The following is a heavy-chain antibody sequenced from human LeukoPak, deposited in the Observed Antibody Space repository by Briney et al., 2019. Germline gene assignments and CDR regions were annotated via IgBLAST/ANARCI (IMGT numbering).Heavy chain of an antibody. J-gene: IGHJ4*02. D-gene: IGHD3-3*01. CDR3: ARADYDFWSGYYRGHFDY. V-gene: IGHV4-59*01. CDR1: GGSISSYY. CDR2: IYYSGST. Sequence: SETLSLTCTVSGGSISSYYWSWLGQPPGKGLEWIGYIYYSGSTNYNPSLTSRVTISVDTSKNQFSLKLSSVTAADTAVYYCARADYDFWSGYYRGHFDYWGQGTLVTVSS.